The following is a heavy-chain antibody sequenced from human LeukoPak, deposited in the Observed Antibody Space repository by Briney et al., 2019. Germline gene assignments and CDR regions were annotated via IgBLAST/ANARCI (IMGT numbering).Heavy chain of an antibody. CDR3: ASGDVTVTNNFDF. V-gene: IGHV1-8*01. Sequence: ASVKVSCKASGYTFTSYDINWVRQATGQGLEWMGWMNPNSGYTYSVQKFQGRVTMTRNTSISTAYMELSSLRSEDTAMYYCASGDVTVTNNFDFWAREPWSPSPQ. D-gene: IGHD4-17*01. J-gene: IGHJ4*02. CDR1: GYTFTSYD. CDR2: MNPNSGYT.